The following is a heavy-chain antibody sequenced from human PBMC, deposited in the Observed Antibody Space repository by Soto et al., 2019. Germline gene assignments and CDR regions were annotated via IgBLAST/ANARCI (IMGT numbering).Heavy chain of an antibody. CDR1: GYTFTGYY. Sequence: QVQLVQSGAEVKKPGASVKVSCKASGYTFTGYYMHWVRQAPGQGLEWMGWINPNSGGTNYAQKFQGRVTMTRATSISTAYMELSRLRSDDTAVYYCARDRITMVRGVHGTGWFDPWGQGTLVTVSS. J-gene: IGHJ5*02. CDR3: ARDRITMVRGVHGTGWFDP. CDR2: INPNSGGT. D-gene: IGHD3-10*01. V-gene: IGHV1-2*02.